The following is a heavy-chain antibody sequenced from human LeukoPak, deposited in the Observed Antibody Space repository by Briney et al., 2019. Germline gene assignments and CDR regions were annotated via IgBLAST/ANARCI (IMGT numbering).Heavy chain of an antibody. CDR2: IYTSGST. Sequence: NSSETLSLTCTVSGGSISSGSYYWSWIRQPAGKGLEWIGRIYTSGSTNYNPSLKSRVTISVDTSKNQFSLKLSSVTAADTAVYYCARDGMTQSPKDYYYYYYMDVWGKGTTVTISS. V-gene: IGHV4-61*02. CDR1: GGSISSGSYY. CDR3: ARDGMTQSPKDYYYYYYMDV. D-gene: IGHD4/OR15-4a*01. J-gene: IGHJ6*03.